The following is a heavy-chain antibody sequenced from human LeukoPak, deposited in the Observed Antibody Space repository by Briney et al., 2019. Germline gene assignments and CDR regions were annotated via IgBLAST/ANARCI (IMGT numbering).Heavy chain of an antibody. J-gene: IGHJ3*02. CDR3: ARGSGWFGELYFPDAFDI. Sequence: PSETLSLTCAVYGGSFGSYYWSWIRQPPGKGLEWIGEINHSGSTNYNPSLKSRVTISVDTSKNQFSLKLSSVTAADTAVYYCARGSGWFGELYFPDAFDIWRQGTMVTVSS. CDR2: INHSGST. V-gene: IGHV4-34*01. CDR1: GGSFGSYY. D-gene: IGHD3-10*01.